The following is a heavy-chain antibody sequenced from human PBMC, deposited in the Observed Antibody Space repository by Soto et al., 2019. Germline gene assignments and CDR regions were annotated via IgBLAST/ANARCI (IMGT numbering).Heavy chain of an antibody. V-gene: IGHV4-39*07. J-gene: IGHJ4*02. Sequence: PSETLSLTCTVSGGSVSSSSYYWGWVRQPPGKGLEWIGSVYYSGSTYYNPSLKSRVTISVDTSKNQFSLKLSSVTAADTAVYYCARAQRGPPHSGYFAYWGQGTLVTVSS. CDR1: GGSVSSSSYY. CDR3: ARAQRGPPHSGYFAY. D-gene: IGHD3-10*01. CDR2: VYYSGST.